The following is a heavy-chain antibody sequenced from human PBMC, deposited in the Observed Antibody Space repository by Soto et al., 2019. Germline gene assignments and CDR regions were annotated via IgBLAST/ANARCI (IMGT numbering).Heavy chain of an antibody. Sequence: VASVKVSCKASGYTFTGYYMHWVRQAPGQGLEWMGWINPNSGGTNYAQKFQGRVTMTRDTSISTAYMGLSRLRSDDTAVYYCARRLVGDFWSGYLAGLDVWGQGTTVTVSS. D-gene: IGHD3-3*01. CDR3: ARRLVGDFWSGYLAGLDV. CDR2: INPNSGGT. J-gene: IGHJ6*02. V-gene: IGHV1-2*02. CDR1: GYTFTGYY.